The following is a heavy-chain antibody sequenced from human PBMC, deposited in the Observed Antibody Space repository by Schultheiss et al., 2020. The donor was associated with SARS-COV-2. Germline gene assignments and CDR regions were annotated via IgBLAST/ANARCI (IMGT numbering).Heavy chain of an antibody. CDR3: EADPDGYNVFDY. CDR2: IIPIFGTA. Sequence: SVKVSCKASGGTFSSYAISWVRQAPGQGLEWMGGIIPIFGTANYAQKFQERVTITRDMSTSTAYMELSSLRSEDTAVYYCEADPDGYNVFDYWGQGTLVTVSS. J-gene: IGHJ4*02. V-gene: IGHV1-69*05. D-gene: IGHD5-24*01. CDR1: GGTFSSYA.